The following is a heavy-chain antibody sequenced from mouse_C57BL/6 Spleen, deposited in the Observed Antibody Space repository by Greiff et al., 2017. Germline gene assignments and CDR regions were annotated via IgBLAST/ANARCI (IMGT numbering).Heavy chain of an antibody. D-gene: IGHD2-12*01. CDR1: GYSITSGYY. CDR2: ISYDGSN. Sequence: EVQVVESGPGLVKPSQSLSLTCSVTGYSITSGYYWNWIRQFPGNKLEWMGYISYDGSNNYNPSLKNRISITRDTSKNQFFLKLKSVTTEDTATYYCARMDYSRYFDYWGQGTTLTVSS. V-gene: IGHV3-6*01. CDR3: ARMDYSRYFDY. J-gene: IGHJ2*01.